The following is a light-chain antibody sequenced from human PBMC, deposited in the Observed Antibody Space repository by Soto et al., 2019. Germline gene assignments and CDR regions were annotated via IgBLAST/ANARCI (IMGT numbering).Light chain of an antibody. V-gene: IGKV3-20*01. CDR2: GAS. CDR3: EQYGSAGT. J-gene: IGKJ1*01. CDR1: QSVSNNY. Sequence: ENVLTQSPGTLSLYPGEGATLSCRASQSVSNNYLAWYQQKPGQAPRLLIYGASNRATGIPDRFSGSGSGTDFTLTICRLEPEDFAVYYCEQYGSAGTLGQGTKVDI.